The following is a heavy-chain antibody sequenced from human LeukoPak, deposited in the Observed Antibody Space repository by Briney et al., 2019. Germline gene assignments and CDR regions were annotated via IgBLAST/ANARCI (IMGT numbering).Heavy chain of an antibody. V-gene: IGHV4-59*01. CDR1: GGSISRDY. D-gene: IGHD6-13*01. J-gene: IGHJ4*02. CDR2: IYYTGST. CDR3: ARDRPGGSSLDY. Sequence: SETLSLTCTVSGGSISRDYWSWIRQPPGKGLEWIGYIYYTGSTNYNPSLKSRVTVSVDTSKNQFSLKLSSVTAADTAVYYCARDRPGGSSLDYWGQGTLVTVSS.